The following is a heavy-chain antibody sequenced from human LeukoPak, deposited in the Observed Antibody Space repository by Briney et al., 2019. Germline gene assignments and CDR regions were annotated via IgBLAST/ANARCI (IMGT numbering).Heavy chain of an antibody. CDR1: RFTFSTSA. CDR3: AKEGGTVAGFYYYYMDV. Sequence: GGSLRLSCAASRFTFSTSAMSWVRQAPGKGLEWVSAISGSGGSTYYADSLKGRFTISRDNSKNTLYLQMNSLRAEDTAVYYCAKEGGTVAGFYYYYMDVWGKGTTVTVSS. D-gene: IGHD6-19*01. CDR2: ISGSGGST. J-gene: IGHJ6*03. V-gene: IGHV3-23*01.